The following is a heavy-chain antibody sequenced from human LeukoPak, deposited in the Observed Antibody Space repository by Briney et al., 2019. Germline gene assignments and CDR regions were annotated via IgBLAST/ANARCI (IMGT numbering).Heavy chain of an antibody. D-gene: IGHD3-22*01. Sequence: KRLEWVSSISSSSSYIYYADSVKGRFTISRDNAKNSLYLQMNSLRAEDTAVYYCASATYYYDSSGYYFDYWGQGTLVTVSS. CDR3: ASATYYYDSSGYYFDY. J-gene: IGHJ4*02. V-gene: IGHV3-21*01. CDR2: ISSSSSYI.